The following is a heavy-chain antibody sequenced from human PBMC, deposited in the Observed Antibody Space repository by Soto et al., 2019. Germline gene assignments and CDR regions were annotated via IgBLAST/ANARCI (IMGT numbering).Heavy chain of an antibody. J-gene: IGHJ4*02. CDR2: ISYDGSNK. D-gene: IGHD5-18*01. Sequence: QVQLVESGGGVVQPGRSLRLSCAASGFTFSSYAMHWVRQAPGKGLEWVAVISYDGSNKYYADSVKGRFTISRDNSKNTLYLQMNSLRAEDTAVYYCARDGLQLWPNFDYWGQGTLVTVSS. CDR3: ARDGLQLWPNFDY. V-gene: IGHV3-30-3*01. CDR1: GFTFSSYA.